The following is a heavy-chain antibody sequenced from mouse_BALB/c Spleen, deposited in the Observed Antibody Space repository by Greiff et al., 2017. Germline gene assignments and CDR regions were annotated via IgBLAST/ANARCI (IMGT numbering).Heavy chain of an antibody. Sequence: EVNVVESGGGLVKLGGSLKLSCAASGFTFSSYYMSWVRQTPEKRLELVAAINSNGGSTYYPDTVKGRFTISRDNAKNTLYLQMSSLKSEDTALYYCARHYGNWYFDVWGAGTTVTVSS. J-gene: IGHJ1*01. D-gene: IGHD2-1*01. V-gene: IGHV5-6-2*01. CDR3: ARHYGNWYFDV. CDR1: GFTFSSYY. CDR2: INSNGGST.